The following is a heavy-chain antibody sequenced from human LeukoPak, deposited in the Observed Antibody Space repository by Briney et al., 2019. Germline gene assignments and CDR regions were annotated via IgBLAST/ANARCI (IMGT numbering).Heavy chain of an antibody. V-gene: IGHV3-7*05. CDR3: ARARGMEV. Sequence: GGSLRLSCAASGFTFSSYWMTWVRQAPGTGLEWVASIKYGGREKFYVDSVKGRFTISRDNAKNSLYLQMNSLRPEDTALYYCARARGMEVWGQGTTVTVSS. CDR1: GFTFSSYW. J-gene: IGHJ6*02. CDR2: IKYGGREK.